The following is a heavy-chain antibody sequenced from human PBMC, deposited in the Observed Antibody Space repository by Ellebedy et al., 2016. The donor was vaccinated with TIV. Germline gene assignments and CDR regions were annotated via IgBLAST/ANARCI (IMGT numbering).Heavy chain of an antibody. Sequence: PGGSLRLSCAASQFNFNTYTIHWVRQAPGKGLEWVASINQHGSAEYHVGSVKGRFTISRDNSKSSLYLQMNSLRADDTALYYCARGGVVAGADFWGQGTLVTVSS. J-gene: IGHJ4*02. CDR2: INQHGSAE. V-gene: IGHV3-7*03. CDR1: QFNFNTYT. CDR3: ARGGVVAGADF. D-gene: IGHD6-19*01.